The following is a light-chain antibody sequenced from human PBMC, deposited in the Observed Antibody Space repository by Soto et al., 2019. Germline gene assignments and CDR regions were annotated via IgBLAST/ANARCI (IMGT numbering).Light chain of an antibody. CDR3: QQYSSYST. J-gene: IGKJ1*01. CDR1: QSISSW. V-gene: IGKV1-5*03. Sequence: DIQLTQSPSFLSASVGDRVTLTCRASQSISSWLAWYQQKPGTAPNLLIYKASSLESGVPSRFSGSESGKEFTLTISSLQPDDFATYYCQQYSSYSTFGQGTKV. CDR2: KAS.